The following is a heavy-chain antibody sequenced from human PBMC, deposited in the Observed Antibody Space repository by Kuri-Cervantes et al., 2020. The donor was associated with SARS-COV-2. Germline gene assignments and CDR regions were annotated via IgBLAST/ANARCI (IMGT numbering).Heavy chain of an antibody. Sequence: GGSLRLSCAASGFTFSSYDMHWVRQATGKGLEWVSAIGTAGDTYYPGSVKGRFTISRENAKNSLYLQMNSLRPEDTAVYYCRGWFGELSISYYKYYGVDVWGQGTTVTVSS. CDR3: RGWFGELSISYYKYYGVDV. J-gene: IGHJ6*02. CDR2: IGTAGDT. CDR1: GFTFSSYD. V-gene: IGHV3-13*01. D-gene: IGHD3-10*01.